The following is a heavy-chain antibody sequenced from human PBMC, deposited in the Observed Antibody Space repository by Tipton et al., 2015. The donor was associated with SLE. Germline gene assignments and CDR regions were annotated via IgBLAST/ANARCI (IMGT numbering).Heavy chain of an antibody. CDR3: ARQSHDVPHTAAFDY. D-gene: IGHD1-1*01. V-gene: IGHV4-39*07. Sequence: TLSLTCTVSGGSIRSSRHFWGWIRQPPGKGLEWIGVLYYSGNTYYNPSLKSRVTISVDTSKNQFSLKLSSVTAADTAIYYCARQSHDVPHTAAFDYWGQGTLVTVSS. J-gene: IGHJ4*02. CDR1: GGSIRSSRHF. CDR2: LYYSGNT.